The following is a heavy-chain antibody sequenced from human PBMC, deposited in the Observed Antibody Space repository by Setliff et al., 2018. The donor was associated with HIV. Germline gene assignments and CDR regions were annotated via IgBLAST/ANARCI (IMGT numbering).Heavy chain of an antibody. CDR3: AKAQWLLSHWGFDP. D-gene: IGHD3-3*01. J-gene: IGHJ5*02. CDR2: ISGSGDST. V-gene: IGHV3-23*01. CDR1: GFTFSSYS. Sequence: LRLSCAASGFTFSSYSITWVRQAPGKGLEWVSAISGSGDSTFYADSVQGRFTISRDNSKNTLYLQMNSLRAEDTAVYYCAKAQWLLSHWGFDPWGQGTLVTVSS.